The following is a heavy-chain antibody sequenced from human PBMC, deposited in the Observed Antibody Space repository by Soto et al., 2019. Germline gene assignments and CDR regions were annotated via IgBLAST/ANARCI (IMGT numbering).Heavy chain of an antibody. CDR2: IDPSDSYT. Sequence: GESLKISCKGSGYSFTSYWISWVRQMPGKGLEWMGRIDPSDSYTNYSPSFQGHVPISADKSISTAYLQWSSLKASDTAMYYCARRTSSYGSRYYGMDVWGQGTTVTVSS. CDR3: ARRTSSYGSRYYGMDV. V-gene: IGHV5-10-1*01. D-gene: IGHD5-18*01. CDR1: GYSFTSYW. J-gene: IGHJ6*02.